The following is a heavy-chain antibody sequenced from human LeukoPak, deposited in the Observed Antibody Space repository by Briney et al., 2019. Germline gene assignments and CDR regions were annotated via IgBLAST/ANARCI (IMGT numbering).Heavy chain of an antibody. Sequence: GGSLRLSCAASGFTFSDYYRSWIRQAPGKGLEWVSYISSSGSTIYYADSVKGRFTMSRDNAKNSLYLQMNSLTAEDTAVYYCARVLRSSLSDYWGQGTLVTVSS. CDR2: ISSSGSTI. CDR1: GFTFSDYY. CDR3: ARVLRSSLSDY. V-gene: IGHV3-11*01. J-gene: IGHJ4*02. D-gene: IGHD6-13*01.